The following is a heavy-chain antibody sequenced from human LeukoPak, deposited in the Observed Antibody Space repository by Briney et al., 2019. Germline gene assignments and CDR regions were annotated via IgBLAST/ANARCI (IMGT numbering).Heavy chain of an antibody. Sequence: GRSLRLSPAPPGFSSSSYATHCVRHTPHNGLGWVAVISYDGSNKYYAHSVKGRFTISRDNSKNTLYLQMNSLRAEDTAVYYCARLIVATRGDYWGQGTLVTVSS. CDR3: ARLIVATRGDY. CDR1: GFSSSSYA. V-gene: IGHV3-30-3*01. J-gene: IGHJ4*02. CDR2: ISYDGSNK. D-gene: IGHD5-12*01.